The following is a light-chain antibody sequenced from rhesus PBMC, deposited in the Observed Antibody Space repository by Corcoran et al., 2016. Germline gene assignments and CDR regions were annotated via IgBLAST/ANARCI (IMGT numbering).Light chain of an antibody. V-gene: IGKV3-42*03. CDR3: QQCINWPLT. Sequence: EIVMTQSPATLSLSPGERATLSCRASQSVSSNLAWYQQKPGQAPSLSIYGASNRATGIPDRFSGSGSGTDFTLTISSLEPDYFALYYCQQCINWPLTFGGGTKVEIK. CDR2: GAS. J-gene: IGKJ4*01. CDR1: QSVSSN.